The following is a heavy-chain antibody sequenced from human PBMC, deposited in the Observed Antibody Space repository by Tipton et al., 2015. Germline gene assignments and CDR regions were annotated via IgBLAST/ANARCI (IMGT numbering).Heavy chain of an antibody. CDR2: IIPIFGTP. CDR3: ARPVKGYCSSTSCPLYYYYGMDV. V-gene: IGHV1-69*13. J-gene: IGHJ6*02. CDR1: GYYFVDHG. D-gene: IGHD2-2*01. Sequence: QLVQSGAEVKKPGASVKVSCKTSGYYFVDHGISWVRQAPGQGLEWMGGIIPIFGTPNNAQKFQDRVTITADEYTSTAYMELSSLRSDDTAVYYCARPVKGYCSSTSCPLYYYYGMDVWGQGTTVTVSS.